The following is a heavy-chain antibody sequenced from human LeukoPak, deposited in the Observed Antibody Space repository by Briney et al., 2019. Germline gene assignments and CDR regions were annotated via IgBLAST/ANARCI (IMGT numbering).Heavy chain of an antibody. V-gene: IGHV3-21*01. CDR3: ARDIPTYSSSLPIDY. Sequence: GGSLRLSCAASGFTFSSYSMNWVRQAPGKGLEWVSSISSSSSYIYYAGSVKGRFTISRDNAKNSLYLQMNSLRAEDTAVYYCARDIPTYSSSLPIDYWGQGTLVTVSS. CDR2: ISSSSSYI. CDR1: GFTFSSYS. D-gene: IGHD6-13*01. J-gene: IGHJ4*02.